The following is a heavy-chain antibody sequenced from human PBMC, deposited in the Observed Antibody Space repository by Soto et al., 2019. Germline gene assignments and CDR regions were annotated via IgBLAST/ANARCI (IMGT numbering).Heavy chain of an antibody. CDR3: ARAGRATNYYYYGMDV. V-gene: IGHV1-69*06. D-gene: IGHD1-26*01. J-gene: IGHJ6*02. Sequence: GASVKVSCKASGGTFSSYATSWVRQAPGQGLEWMGGIIPIFGTANYAQKFQGRVTITADKSTSTAYMELSSLRSEDTAVYYCARAGRATNYYYYGMDVWGQGTTVTVSS. CDR1: GGTFSSYA. CDR2: IIPIFGTA.